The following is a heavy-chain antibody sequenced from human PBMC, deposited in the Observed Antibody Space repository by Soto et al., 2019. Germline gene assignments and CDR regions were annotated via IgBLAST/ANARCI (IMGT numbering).Heavy chain of an antibody. J-gene: IGHJ4*02. CDR2: MNPNSSNT. CDR3: AREKSYGYADY. CDR1: GYSFTSYD. D-gene: IGHD5-18*01. V-gene: IGHV1-8*01. Sequence: VQLVQSGAEVKKPGASVKVSCEASGYSFTSYDINGVRQATGQGLERMGWMNPNSSNTGYAQKLQGRVTMTRNTSISKTYMELSSLRSEDTAVYYCAREKSYGYADYWGQGTRVTGSS.